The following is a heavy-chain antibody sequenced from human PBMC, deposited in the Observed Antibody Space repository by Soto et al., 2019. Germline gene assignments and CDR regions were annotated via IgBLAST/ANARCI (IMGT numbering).Heavy chain of an antibody. D-gene: IGHD5-12*01. V-gene: IGHV4-34*01. J-gene: IGHJ4*02. CDR3: ARGHKRRDGYNYRGQTYYFDY. Sequence: PSETLSLTCAVYGGSFSGYYWSWIRQPPGKGLEWIGEINHSGSTNYNPSLKSRVTISVDTSKNQFSLKLSFVTAADTAVYYCARGHKRRDGYNYRGQTYYFDYWGQGTLVTVSS. CDR2: INHSGST. CDR1: GGSFSGYY.